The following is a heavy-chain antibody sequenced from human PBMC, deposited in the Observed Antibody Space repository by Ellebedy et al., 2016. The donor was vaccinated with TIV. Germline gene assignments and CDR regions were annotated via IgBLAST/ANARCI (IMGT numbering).Heavy chain of an antibody. Sequence: PGGSLRLSCAASGFMFSSYAMSWVRQTPGKGLEWVSGISGSGGNTYYADSVKGRFTISRDNSNNTLYLQMNSLRAEDTAVYYCGKDHDASSWFYSLGPYNRFDPWGQGTLVTVSS. CDR2: ISGSGGNT. CDR1: GFMFSSYA. J-gene: IGHJ5*02. CDR3: GKDHDASSWFYSLGPYNRFDP. D-gene: IGHD6-13*01. V-gene: IGHV3-23*01.